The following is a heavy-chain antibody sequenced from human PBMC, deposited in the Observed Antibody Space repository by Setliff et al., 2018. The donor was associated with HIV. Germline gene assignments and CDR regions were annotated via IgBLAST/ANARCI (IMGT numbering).Heavy chain of an antibody. D-gene: IGHD3-3*02. V-gene: IGHV5-51*01. CDR3: ARLGPLGYYYYMDV. J-gene: IGHJ6*03. CDR2: IYPGDSDT. CDR1: GYSFTTYW. Sequence: PGESLKISCKGSGYSFTTYWIAWVRQMPGKGLECVGIIYPGDSDTMYSPSFQGQVTMSVDKSIRAAYLQWSSLKASDTGMFYCARLGPLGYYYYMDVWGNGTTVTVSS.